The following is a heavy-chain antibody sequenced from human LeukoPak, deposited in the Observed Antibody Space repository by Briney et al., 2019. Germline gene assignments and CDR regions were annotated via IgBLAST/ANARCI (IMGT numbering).Heavy chain of an antibody. Sequence: PGGSLRLSCAASGFTFNSYGMHWVCQAPGKGLEWVAVIWYDGSNKYYAGSVKGRFTISRDNSENTLYLQMDSLRAEDTAVYYCARDPGVRWLVGFDYWGQGTLVTVSS. J-gene: IGHJ4*02. V-gene: IGHV3-33*01. CDR3: ARDPGVRWLVGFDY. CDR1: GFTFNSYG. CDR2: IWYDGSNK. D-gene: IGHD6-19*01.